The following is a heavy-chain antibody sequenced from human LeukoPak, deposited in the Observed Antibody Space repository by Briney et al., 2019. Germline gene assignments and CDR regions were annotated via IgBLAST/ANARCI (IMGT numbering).Heavy chain of an antibody. J-gene: IGHJ4*02. CDR3: ARGGDDYGDYIGN. CDR2: IYYSGST. CDR1: GGSISSSSYY. V-gene: IGHV4-39*07. Sequence: SETLSLTCTVSGGSISSSSYYWGWIRRPPGKGLEWIGSIYYSGSTYYNPSLKSRVTISVDTSKNQFSLKLSSVTAADTAVYYCARGGDDYGDYIGNWGQGTLVTVSS. D-gene: IGHD4-17*01.